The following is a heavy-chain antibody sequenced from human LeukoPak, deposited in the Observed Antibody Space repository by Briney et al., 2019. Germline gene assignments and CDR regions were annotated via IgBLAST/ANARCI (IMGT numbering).Heavy chain of an antibody. J-gene: IGHJ1*01. V-gene: IGHV1-46*01. D-gene: IGHD1-26*01. CDR3: ASQAGATVCQH. Sequence: PGASVKVSCKASGYTFTSYYMHWVRQAPGQGLEWMGIINPSGGSTSYAQKFQGRVTMTKDTSTSTVYMELSSLRSEDTAVYYCASQAGATVCQHWGQGTLVTVSS. CDR2: INPSGGST. CDR1: GYTFTSYY.